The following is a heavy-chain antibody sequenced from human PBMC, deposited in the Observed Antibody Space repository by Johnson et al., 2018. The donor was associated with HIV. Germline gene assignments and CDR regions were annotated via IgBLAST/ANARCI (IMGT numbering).Heavy chain of an antibody. Sequence: VQLVESGGGLVQPGGSLRLSCAASGFTFSSYAMSWVRQAPGKGLEWVSSISGSGGTTYYADSVKGRFTLSRDNSKNTLDLQMNSLTIEDTAVFYCAKTRMGGILDAFDLWGQWTMVIVS. V-gene: IGHV3-23*04. D-gene: IGHD3-10*01. J-gene: IGHJ3*01. CDR2: ISGSGGTT. CDR3: AKTRMGGILDAFDL. CDR1: GFTFSSYA.